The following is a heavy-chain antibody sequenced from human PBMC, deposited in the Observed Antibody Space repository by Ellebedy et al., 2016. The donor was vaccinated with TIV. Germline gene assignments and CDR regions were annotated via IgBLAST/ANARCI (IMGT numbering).Heavy chain of an antibody. CDR2: IIPIFGTA. CDR1: GYTFTSYG. J-gene: IGHJ6*02. CDR3: ARVSYYYDSSGYHQYYYYYGMDV. D-gene: IGHD3-22*01. Sequence: SVKVSCXASGYTFTSYGISWVRQAPGQGLEWMGGIIPIFGTANYAQKFQGRVTITADESTSTAYMELSSLRSEDTAVYYCARVSYYYDSSGYHQYYYYYGMDVWGQGTTVTVSS. V-gene: IGHV1-69*13.